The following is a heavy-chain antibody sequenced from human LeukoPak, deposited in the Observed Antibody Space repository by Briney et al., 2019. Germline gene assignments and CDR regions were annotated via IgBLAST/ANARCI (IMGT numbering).Heavy chain of an antibody. CDR2: ISSSSSYI. D-gene: IGHD6-19*01. CDR3: ARDLAAVAVN. Sequence: GGSLRPSCAASGFTFSSYSMNWVRQAPGKGLGWVSSISSSSSYIYYADSVKGRFTISRDNAKNSLYLQMNSLRAEDTAVYYCARDLAAVAVNWGQGTLVTVSS. V-gene: IGHV3-21*01. CDR1: GFTFSSYS. J-gene: IGHJ4*02.